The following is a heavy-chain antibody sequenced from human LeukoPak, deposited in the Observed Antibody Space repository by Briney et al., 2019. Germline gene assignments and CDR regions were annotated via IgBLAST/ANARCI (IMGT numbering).Heavy chain of an antibody. Sequence: GGSLRLSCATSGFNFRGYWMSWVRQAPGKGLEWVGNINEDASKINYVDSVKGRFAISRDNAKNSVYLQMNSLRPEDTAVYYCARERMYSSSTFDYWGQGTLVTVSS. CDR3: ARERMYSSSTFDY. CDR2: INEDASKI. D-gene: IGHD6-13*01. J-gene: IGHJ4*02. V-gene: IGHV3-7*01. CDR1: GFNFRGYW.